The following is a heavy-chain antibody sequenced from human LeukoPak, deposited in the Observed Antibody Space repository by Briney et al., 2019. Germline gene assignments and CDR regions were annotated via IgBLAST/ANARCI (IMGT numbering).Heavy chain of an antibody. CDR3: ARRYCSSSSCYNPYYYYYMDV. Sequence: SETLSLTCAVYGGSFSGYYWGWIRQPPGKGLEWIGSISHSGSTYYNPSLKSRVTVSVDTSKNQFSLKLNSVTAADTAVYYCARRYCSSSSCYNPYYYYYMDVWGKGTTVTVSS. D-gene: IGHD2-2*02. V-gene: IGHV4-38-2*01. CDR2: ISHSGST. CDR1: GGSFSGYY. J-gene: IGHJ6*03.